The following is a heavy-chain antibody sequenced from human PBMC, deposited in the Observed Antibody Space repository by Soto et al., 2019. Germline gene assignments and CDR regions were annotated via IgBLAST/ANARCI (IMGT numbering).Heavy chain of an antibody. D-gene: IGHD5-12*01. J-gene: IGHJ4*02. CDR3: ARDRDIVALMGGFDY. V-gene: IGHV3-30-3*01. CDR2: ISYDGSNK. Sequence: ESGGGVVQPGRSLRLSCAASGFTFSSYAMHWVRQAPGKGLEWVAVISYDGSNKYHADSVKGRFTISRDNSKNTLDLHMNSLRAEDTAVYYCARDRDIVALMGGFDYWGQGTLVTVSS. CDR1: GFTFSSYA.